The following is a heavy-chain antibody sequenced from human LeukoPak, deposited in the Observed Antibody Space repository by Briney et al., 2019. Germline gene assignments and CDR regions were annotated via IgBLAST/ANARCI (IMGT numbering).Heavy chain of an antibody. CDR3: AKVRGSSPGYFDY. J-gene: IGHJ4*02. Sequence: GGSLRLSCAASGFTFSSYAMSWVRQAPGKGLEWVSAISGSGGSTYYADSVKGRFTISRDNSKNTLYLQMNSLRAEDTAVYYCAKVRGSSPGYFDYWGQETLVTVSS. CDR1: GFTFSSYA. D-gene: IGHD6-13*01. V-gene: IGHV3-23*01. CDR2: ISGSGGST.